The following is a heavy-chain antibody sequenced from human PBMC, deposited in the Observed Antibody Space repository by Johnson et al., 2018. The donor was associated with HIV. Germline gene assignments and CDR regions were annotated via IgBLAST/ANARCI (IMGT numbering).Heavy chain of an antibody. CDR3: TLDIGSGYLWGSYAFDI. CDR1: AFSISTYG. V-gene: IGHV3-15*01. CDR2: IKSGTT. J-gene: IGHJ3*02. Sequence: VQLVESGGGMVQPGRSLRLSCAASAFSISTYGMHWVRQAPGKGLEWVGRIKSGTTDYAVPVKGRFIISRDDSKNTLYLQMKSLKTEDTAVYYCTLDIGSGYLWGSYAFDIWGQGTMVTVSS. D-gene: IGHD3-3*01.